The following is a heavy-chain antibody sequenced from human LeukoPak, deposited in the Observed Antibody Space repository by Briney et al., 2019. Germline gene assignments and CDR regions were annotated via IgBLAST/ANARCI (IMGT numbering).Heavy chain of an antibody. Sequence: GGSLRLSCVASGFIFSNFRMDWVRQAPGKGLEWISYITKTSTSMYYADSVKGRFTISRDNGKNSLFLQMNSLRDADTAVYFCARGYDGGYYPPHLDYWGQGTLVTVSS. CDR2: ITKTSTSM. CDR3: ARGYDGGYYPPHLDY. J-gene: IGHJ4*02. D-gene: IGHD3-3*01. V-gene: IGHV3-48*02. CDR1: GFIFSNFR.